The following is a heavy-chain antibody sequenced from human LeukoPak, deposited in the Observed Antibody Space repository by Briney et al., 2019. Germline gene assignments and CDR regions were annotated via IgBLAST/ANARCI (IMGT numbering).Heavy chain of an antibody. CDR1: GFTFSNAW. V-gene: IGHV3-15*01. CDR3: TTAYDSSGTFDY. CDR2: IKSKTDGGTT. Sequence: GGSLRLSCAASGFTFSNAWMSWVRQAPGKGLEWVGRIKSKTDGGTTDYAAPVKGRFPISRDDSKNTLYLQMNSLKTEDTAVYYCTTAYDSSGTFDYWGQGTLVTVSS. J-gene: IGHJ4*02. D-gene: IGHD3-22*01.